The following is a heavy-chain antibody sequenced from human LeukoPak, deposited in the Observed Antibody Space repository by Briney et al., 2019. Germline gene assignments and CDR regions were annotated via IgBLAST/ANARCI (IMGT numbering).Heavy chain of an antibody. V-gene: IGHV3-30*02. J-gene: IGHJ4*02. D-gene: IGHD5-12*01. CDR1: GFRFRNYG. CDR2: IRYDGSNT. Sequence: GGSLRLSCAASGFRFRNYGMHWVRQAPGKGLEWVTFIRYDGSNTYAESVKGRFTISRDNSKNTVYLQMNSLAIEDTAIYYCAKNRWGSVATPDSWGQGTVVTVSS. CDR3: AKNRWGSVATPDS.